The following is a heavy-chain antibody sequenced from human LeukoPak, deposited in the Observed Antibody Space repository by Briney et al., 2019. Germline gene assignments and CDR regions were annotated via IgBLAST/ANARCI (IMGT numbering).Heavy chain of an antibody. V-gene: IGHV1-69*13. CDR3: ARGGPYQLLQNWFDP. Sequence: GASVKVSCKASGGTFSSYAISRVRQAPGQGLEWMGGIIPIFGTANYAQKFQGRVTITVDESTSAAYMELRSLRSDDTAVYYCARGGPYQLLQNWFDPWGQGTLVTVSS. CDR2: IIPIFGTA. CDR1: GGTFSSYA. D-gene: IGHD2-2*01. J-gene: IGHJ5*02.